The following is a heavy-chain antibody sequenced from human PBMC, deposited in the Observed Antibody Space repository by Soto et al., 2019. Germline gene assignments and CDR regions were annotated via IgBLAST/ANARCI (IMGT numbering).Heavy chain of an antibody. CDR3: TRDASRDSSARGWFDP. J-gene: IGHJ5*02. Sequence: PGGSLRLSCAAPGFTFRSFTMNWVRQAPGKGLEWVSTISSNSAYIYYTDALRGRFTISRDNAKNSLHLQMNSLRAEDTAVYYCTRDASRDSSARGWFDPWGPGTLVTV. D-gene: IGHD6-13*01. V-gene: IGHV3-21*01. CDR1: GFTFRSFT. CDR2: ISSNSAYI.